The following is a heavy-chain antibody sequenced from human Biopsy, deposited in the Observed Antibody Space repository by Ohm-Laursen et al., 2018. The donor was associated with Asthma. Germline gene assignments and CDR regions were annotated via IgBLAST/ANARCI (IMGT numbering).Heavy chain of an antibody. CDR2: IDPNSGGT. D-gene: IGHD3-16*01. J-gene: IGHJ2*01. CDR3: ARIKIRIGAGTDRYFDL. Sequence: GSSVKVSCKASGDSFSNYAISRVRQAPGQGLEWMGRIDPNSGGTNYAQKFLGRVTMTRDTSVNTAFMVLSRLRSDDTAVYYCARIKIRIGAGTDRYFDLWGRGTLVTVSS. V-gene: IGHV1-2*06. CDR1: GDSFSNYA.